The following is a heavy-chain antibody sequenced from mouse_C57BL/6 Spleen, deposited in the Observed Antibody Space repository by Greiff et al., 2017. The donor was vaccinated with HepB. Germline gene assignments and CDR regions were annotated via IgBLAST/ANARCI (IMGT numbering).Heavy chain of an antibody. CDR2: INPNNGGT. Sequence: VQLQQSGPELVKPGASVKISCKASGYTFTDYYMNWVKQSHGKSLEWIGDINPNNGGTSYNQKFKGKATLTVDKSSSTAYMELRSLTSEDSAVYYCARAGAMAWFAYWGQGTLVTVSA. CDR1: GYTFTDYY. J-gene: IGHJ3*01. CDR3: ARAGAMAWFAY. V-gene: IGHV1-26*01.